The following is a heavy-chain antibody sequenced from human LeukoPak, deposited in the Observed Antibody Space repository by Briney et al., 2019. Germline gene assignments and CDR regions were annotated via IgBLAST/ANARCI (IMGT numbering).Heavy chain of an antibody. V-gene: IGHV4-4*07. CDR2: IYPTGNT. D-gene: IGHD3-22*01. Sequence: PSETLSLTCSASGGALISYYWSWIRQPAGKGPEWIGRIYPTGNTDYNPSLKTRVTMSTDLSKKQFSLRLRSVTAADTAVYYCARLKFYDSTGYSPGYYMDVWGKGTAVTVSS. CDR3: ARLKFYDSTGYSPGYYMDV. CDR1: GGALISYY. J-gene: IGHJ6*03.